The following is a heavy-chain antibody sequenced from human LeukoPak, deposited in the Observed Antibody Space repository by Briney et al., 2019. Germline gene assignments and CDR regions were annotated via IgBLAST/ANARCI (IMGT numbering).Heavy chain of an antibody. CDR1: GFTFSTFA. CDR3: AKDETGYSSSWFDY. D-gene: IGHD6-13*01. V-gene: IGHV3-23*01. Sequence: PGGSLRLSCAASGFTFSTFAMSWGRQAPGKGLEWVSTITRRGAPKYYADSVKGRFTISRDNSKNTLYLQMDSLSAEDTALYYCAKDETGYSSSWFDYWGQGTLVTVS. CDR2: ITRRGAPK. J-gene: IGHJ4*02.